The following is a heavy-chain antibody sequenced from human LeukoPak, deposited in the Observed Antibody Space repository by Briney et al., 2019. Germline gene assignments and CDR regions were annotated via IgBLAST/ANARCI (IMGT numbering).Heavy chain of an antibody. CDR1: GFTFSSYW. Sequence: PGETLRLSCAASGFTFSSYWMSWVRQAPGKGLEWVANIKQDGSEKYYVDSVKGRFTISRDNAKNSLYLQMNSLRAEDTAVYYCAREYYYYYYMDVWGKGTTVTVSS. CDR2: IKQDGSEK. CDR3: AREYYYYYYMDV. V-gene: IGHV3-7*01. J-gene: IGHJ6*03.